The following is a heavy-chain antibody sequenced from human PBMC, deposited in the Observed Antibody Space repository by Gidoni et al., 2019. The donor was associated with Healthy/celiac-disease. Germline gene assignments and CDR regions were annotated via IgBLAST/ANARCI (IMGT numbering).Heavy chain of an antibody. CDR3: AKRAYDILTGHTGAFDI. V-gene: IGHV3-30*18. J-gene: IGHJ3*02. D-gene: IGHD3-9*01. CDR1: GFTFSSYG. Sequence: QVQLVESGGGVVQTGRSLRLSCAASGFTFSSYGMHWVRQAPGKGLEWVAVISYDGSNKYYADSVKGRFTISRDNSKNTLYLQMNSLRAEDTAVYYCAKRAYDILTGHTGAFDIWGQGTMVTVSS. CDR2: ISYDGSNK.